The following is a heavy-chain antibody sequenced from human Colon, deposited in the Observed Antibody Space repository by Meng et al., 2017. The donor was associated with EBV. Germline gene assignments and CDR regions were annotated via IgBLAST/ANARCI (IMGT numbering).Heavy chain of an antibody. J-gene: IGHJ5*02. Sequence: QVQLQESGPGLVKPSEALYLTCTVSGGSIGSSYWSWIRQPPGKGLEWIGYIYYSGSTNYNPSLKSRVTISVDTSKNQFSLKLSSVTAADTAVYYCARHFINWFDPWGQGTLVTVSS. CDR1: GGSIGSSY. V-gene: IGHV4-59*08. CDR2: IYYSGST. CDR3: ARHFINWFDP.